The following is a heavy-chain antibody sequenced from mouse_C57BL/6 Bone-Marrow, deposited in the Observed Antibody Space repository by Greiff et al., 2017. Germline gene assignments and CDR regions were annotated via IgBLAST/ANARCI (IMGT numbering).Heavy chain of an antibody. CDR2: IHPNSGST. CDR3: ARSAQARFAY. D-gene: IGHD3-2*02. J-gene: IGHJ3*01. CDR1: GYTFTSYW. Sequence: VQLQQPGAELVKPGASVKLSCQASGYTFTSYWMHWVKQRPGQGLEWIGMIHPNSGSTNYNEKFKSKATLTVDKSSSTAYMQLSSLTSEDSAVYYCARSAQARFAYWGQGTLVTVSA. V-gene: IGHV1-64*01.